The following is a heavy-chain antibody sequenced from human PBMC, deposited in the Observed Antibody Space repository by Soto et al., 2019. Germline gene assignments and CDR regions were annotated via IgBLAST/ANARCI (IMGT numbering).Heavy chain of an antibody. V-gene: IGHV3-30-3*01. D-gene: IGHD6-13*01. CDR2: ISYDGSNK. CDR3: ARAGRIAAADAFDI. Sequence: QVQLVESGGGVVQPGRSLRLSCAASGFTFSSYAMHWVRQAPVKGLEWVAVISYDGSNKYYADSVKGRFTISRDNSKNTLYLQMNSLRAEDTAVYYCARAGRIAAADAFDIWGQGTMVTVSS. CDR1: GFTFSSYA. J-gene: IGHJ3*02.